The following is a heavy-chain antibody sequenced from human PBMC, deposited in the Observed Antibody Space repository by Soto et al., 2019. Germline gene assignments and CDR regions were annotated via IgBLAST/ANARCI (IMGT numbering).Heavy chain of an antibody. J-gene: IGHJ6*02. V-gene: IGHV1-18*01. CDR1: GYTFTSYG. Sequence: QVQLVQSGAEVKKPGASVKVSCKASGYTFTSYGISWVRQAPGQGLEWMGWISAYNGNTNYAQKLQGRVTMTTDTSTSTAYMERRSLRSDDTAVYYCARGGTMVRGEHYYYYYGMDVWGQGTTVTVSS. CDR2: ISAYNGNT. D-gene: IGHD3-10*01. CDR3: ARGGTMVRGEHYYYYYGMDV.